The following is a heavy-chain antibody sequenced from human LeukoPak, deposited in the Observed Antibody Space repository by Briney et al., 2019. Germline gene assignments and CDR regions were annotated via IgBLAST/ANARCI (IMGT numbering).Heavy chain of an antibody. CDR1: GFTFSSYW. J-gene: IGHJ4*02. V-gene: IGHV3-74*01. CDR3: ATASSTNCYP. D-gene: IGHD2-2*01. Sequence: PGGSLRLSCAASGFTFSSYWMHWVRQAPGKGLVWVSRIISDGSSTSYADSVRGRFTISRDNTKNTLYLQMNSLRDEDTAVYYCATASSTNCYPWGQGTLVTVSS. CDR2: IISDGSST.